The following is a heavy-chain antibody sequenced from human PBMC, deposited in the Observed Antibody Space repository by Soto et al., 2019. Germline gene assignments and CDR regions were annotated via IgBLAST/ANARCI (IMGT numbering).Heavy chain of an antibody. J-gene: IGHJ6*02. CDR2: INQSGST. D-gene: IGHD3-10*02. CDR3: ARGTVYVPFLFPCLDV. V-gene: IGHV4-34*01. Sequence: ESLSLTCAVYGESLSAYYWTWIRQPPGKGLEWIGEINQSGSTNCNPSLKSRVTMSADTSKKHFSLKVTSVTAADTAVYYCARGTVYVPFLFPCLDVWGQGTTVTVSS. CDR1: GESLSAYY.